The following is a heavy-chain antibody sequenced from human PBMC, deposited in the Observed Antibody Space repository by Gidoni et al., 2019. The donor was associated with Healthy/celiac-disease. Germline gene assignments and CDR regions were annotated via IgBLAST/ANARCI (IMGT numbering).Heavy chain of an antibody. Sequence: QVQLVQSGAEVKKPGSSVKVSCKASGGTFSSYTISWVRQAPGQGLEWMGRIIPILGIANYAQKFQGRVTITADKSTSTAYMELSSLRSEDTAVYYCARDPRGGELLYYWGQGTLVTVSS. V-gene: IGHV1-69*08. D-gene: IGHD1-26*01. CDR1: GGTFSSYT. CDR3: ARDPRGGELLYY. J-gene: IGHJ4*02. CDR2: IIPILGIA.